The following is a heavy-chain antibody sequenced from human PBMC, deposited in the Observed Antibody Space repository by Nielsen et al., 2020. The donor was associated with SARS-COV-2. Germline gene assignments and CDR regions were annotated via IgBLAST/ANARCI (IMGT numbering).Heavy chain of an antibody. CDR2: IYPDDSDT. CDR1: GYSFSSYW. V-gene: IGHV5-51*01. CDR3: ARLRDRMFDY. J-gene: IGHJ4*02. D-gene: IGHD5-24*01. Sequence: GESLKISCKGSGYSFSSYWIGWVRQMPGKGLEWMGIIYPDDSDTRYSPSFQGQVTISADKSITTAYLQWSSLKASDTAMYYCARLRDRMFDYWGQGTLVTVSS.